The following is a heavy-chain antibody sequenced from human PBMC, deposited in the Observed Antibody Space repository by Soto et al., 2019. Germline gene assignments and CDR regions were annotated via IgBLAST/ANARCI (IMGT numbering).Heavy chain of an antibody. CDR1: GGPISGGGYS. J-gene: IGHJ4*02. Sequence: SETLSLTCTVSGGPISGGGYSWSWIRQPPGEGLEWIGHIFDSGTTYTNPSLRSQVAISLDTSKNHFSLTLSSVTAADTAVYYCARGPSGDKVHYWGQGALVTVSS. D-gene: IGHD7-27*01. CDR3: ARGPSGDKVHY. CDR2: IFDSGTT. V-gene: IGHV4-30-2*05.